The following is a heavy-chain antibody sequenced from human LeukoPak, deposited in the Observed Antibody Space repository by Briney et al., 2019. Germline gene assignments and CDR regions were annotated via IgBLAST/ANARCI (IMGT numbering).Heavy chain of an antibody. CDR2: IRSKANSYAT. V-gene: IGHV3-73*01. J-gene: IGHJ4*02. CDR1: GFTFSDSA. D-gene: IGHD3-22*01. Sequence: GGSLRLSCAASGFTFSDSAMHWVRQASGKGLEWVGRIRSKANSYATAYAASVKGRFTISRDDSKNTAYLQMNSLRAEDTAVYYCAKVITMIVVVITTFDYWGQGTLVTVSS. CDR3: AKVITMIVVVITTFDY.